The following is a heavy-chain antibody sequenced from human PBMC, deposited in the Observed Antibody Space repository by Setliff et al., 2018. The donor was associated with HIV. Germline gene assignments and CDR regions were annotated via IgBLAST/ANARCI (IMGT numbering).Heavy chain of an antibody. CDR3: ARGEGYNRLLDAFDI. D-gene: IGHD2-21*02. CDR2: IIPMYNIP. Sequence: SVKVSCKTSGGTLSNYVITWVRQAPGQGLEWMGMIIPMYNIPAYAQKFQGRVTFTADESTSTAYMELSSLSSEDTAVYYCARGEGYNRLLDAFDIWGQGTMVTVSS. V-gene: IGHV1-69*13. J-gene: IGHJ3*02. CDR1: GGTLSNYV.